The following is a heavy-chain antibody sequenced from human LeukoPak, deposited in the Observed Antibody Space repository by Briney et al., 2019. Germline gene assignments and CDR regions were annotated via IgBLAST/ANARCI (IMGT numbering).Heavy chain of an antibody. V-gene: IGHV4-34*01. CDR3: SRRPRNSGSDDGPPGLDY. CDR2: INQSGTT. Sequence: PSETLSLTCAVFDESFSGYYWSWIRQPPGKGLEWIGEINQSGTTNYNPSLESRVAMSVDPSKNQFSLNLTSVTAADTAVYYCSRRPRNSGSDDGPPGLDYWGQGTLVTVSS. J-gene: IGHJ4*02. D-gene: IGHD1-26*01. CDR1: DESFSGYY.